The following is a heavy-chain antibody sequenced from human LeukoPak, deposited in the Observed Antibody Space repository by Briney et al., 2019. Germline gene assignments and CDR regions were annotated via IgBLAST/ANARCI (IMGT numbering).Heavy chain of an antibody. V-gene: IGHV4-39*01. Sequence: PSETLSLTCTVSGGSISSSNFYWGWIRQSPGKGLEWIGSIYYSGSTYYNAAIKRRVTISVDTSKNQFSLRLSSVTATDTAVYYCARRRGVYYFDYWGQGTLVTVSS. CDR2: IYYSGST. D-gene: IGHD3-10*01. J-gene: IGHJ4*02. CDR1: GGSISSSNFY. CDR3: ARRRGVYYFDY.